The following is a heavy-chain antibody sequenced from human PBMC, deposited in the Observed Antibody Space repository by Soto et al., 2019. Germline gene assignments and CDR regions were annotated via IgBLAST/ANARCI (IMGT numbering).Heavy chain of an antibody. V-gene: IGHV5-51*01. J-gene: IGHJ4*02. D-gene: IGHD3-22*01. CDR1: GYSFTSYW. CDR2: IYPGDSDT. Sequence: GESLKISSQGSGYSFTSYWIGWVRQMPGKGLEWMGIIYPGDSDTRYSPSFQGQVTISADKSISTAYLQWSSLKASDTAMYYCARIGPSYYDSSGYPDYWGQGTLVTVSS. CDR3: ARIGPSYYDSSGYPDY.